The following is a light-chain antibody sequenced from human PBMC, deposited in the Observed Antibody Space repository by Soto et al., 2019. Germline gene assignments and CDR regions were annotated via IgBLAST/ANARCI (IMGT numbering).Light chain of an antibody. CDR3: HQYGSSPST. J-gene: IGKJ1*01. V-gene: IGKV3-20*01. Sequence: EIVFAHVPATPSLSPGERATLSWRASQSVSSYLAWYQQKPGQAPRLLIYGASYRATGIPDRFSGSGSGTDFTLTISRLEPEDFAVYFCHQYGSSPSTFGQGPRWIS. CDR1: QSVSSY. CDR2: GAS.